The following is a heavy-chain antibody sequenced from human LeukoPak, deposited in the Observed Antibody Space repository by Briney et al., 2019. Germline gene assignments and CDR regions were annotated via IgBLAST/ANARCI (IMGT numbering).Heavy chain of an antibody. D-gene: IGHD4-23*01. CDR3: ARDVGYGGNSGWYFDL. CDR1: GFTFSSYW. J-gene: IGHJ2*01. V-gene: IGHV3-7*01. Sequence: GGSLRLSCAASGFTFSSYWMSWVRQAPGKGLEWVANIKQDGSEKYYVDSVKGRFTISRDNAKNSLYLQMNSLRVEDTAVYYCARDVGYGGNSGWYFDLWGRGTLVTVSS. CDR2: IKQDGSEK.